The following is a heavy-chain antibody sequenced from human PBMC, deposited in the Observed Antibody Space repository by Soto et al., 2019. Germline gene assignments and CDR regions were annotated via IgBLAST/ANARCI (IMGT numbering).Heavy chain of an antibody. CDR1: GGSISSYY. V-gene: IGHV4-59*08. Sequence: PSETLSLTCTVSGGSISSYYWSWIRQPPGKGLEWIGYIYYSGSTNYNPSLKSRVTISVDTSKNQFSLKLSSVTAADTAVYYCARVAYYGSGSYFQHWGQGTLVTVSS. D-gene: IGHD3-10*01. CDR3: ARVAYYGSGSYFQH. J-gene: IGHJ1*01. CDR2: IYYSGST.